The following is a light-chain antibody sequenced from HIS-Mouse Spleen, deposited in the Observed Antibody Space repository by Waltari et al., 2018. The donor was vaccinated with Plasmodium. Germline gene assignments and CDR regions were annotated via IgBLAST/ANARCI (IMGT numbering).Light chain of an antibody. CDR2: GAS. Sequence: EIVMTQSPATLSVSPGERATLSCRASQSVSSNLAWYQQKPGQAPRHLIYGASTRATGIPARFSGSGSGTEFTLTISSLQSEEFAVYYCQQYNNWSFTFGPGTKVDIK. J-gene: IGKJ3*01. V-gene: IGKV3-15*01. CDR1: QSVSSN. CDR3: QQYNNWSFT.